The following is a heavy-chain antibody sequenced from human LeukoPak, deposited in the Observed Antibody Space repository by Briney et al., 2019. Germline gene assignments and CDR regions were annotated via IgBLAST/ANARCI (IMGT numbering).Heavy chain of an antibody. D-gene: IGHD2-2*01. CDR1: GYTFSSNV. V-gene: IGHV7-4-1*02. J-gene: IGHJ6*02. CDR2: INTNTGNP. CDR3: ARVVPAARVDYHYYGMDV. Sequence: ASVKVSCKASGYTFSSNVLNWVRQAPGQGLEWMGWINTNTGNPTYAQGFTGRFVFSLDTSVSTAYLQISSLKAEDTAVYYCARVVPAARVDYHYYGMDVWGQGTTVIVSS.